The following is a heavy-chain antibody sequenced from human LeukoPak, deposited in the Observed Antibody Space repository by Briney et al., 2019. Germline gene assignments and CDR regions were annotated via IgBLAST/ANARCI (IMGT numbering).Heavy chain of an antibody. Sequence: ASLRVSCKASGYTFTSYAISWVRQAPGQGLEWMAWISAYNGNTNYAQKLQGRVTMTTDTSTSTAYMELRSLRSDDTAVYYCAREYYDILTGYYSRSTRYGMDVWGQGTTVTVSS. D-gene: IGHD3-9*01. CDR3: AREYYDILTGYYSRSTRYGMDV. CDR1: GYTFTSYA. V-gene: IGHV1-18*01. CDR2: ISAYNGNT. J-gene: IGHJ6*02.